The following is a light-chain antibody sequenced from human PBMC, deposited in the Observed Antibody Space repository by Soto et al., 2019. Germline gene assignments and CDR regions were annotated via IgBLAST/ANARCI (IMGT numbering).Light chain of an antibody. Sequence: DIQLTQSPSFLSASVGDRVTITCRASQGLSSDLAWYQQKPGKAPKLRIYAASTLQSGVPSRFSGSGSGTDFTLTISSLQPEDFATYYCQQLNSYPITFGQGTRLEIK. CDR1: QGLSSD. CDR2: AAS. CDR3: QQLNSYPIT. V-gene: IGKV1-9*01. J-gene: IGKJ5*01.